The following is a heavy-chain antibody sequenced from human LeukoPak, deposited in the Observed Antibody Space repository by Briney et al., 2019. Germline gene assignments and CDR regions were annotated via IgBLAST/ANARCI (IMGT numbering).Heavy chain of an antibody. CDR3: AKGSGRGSSSALDY. CDR2: ISSSDDST. CDR1: GFTFSSYA. V-gene: IGHV3-23*01. J-gene: IGHJ4*01. Sequence: GGSLRLSCAASGFTFSSYAMSWVRQAPGKGLEWVSIISSSDDSTYYADSVTGRFTISTDRARNTLYLQMNSLRAEDTALYYCAKGSGRGSSSALDYWGQGTLVTVSS. D-gene: IGHD5-18*01.